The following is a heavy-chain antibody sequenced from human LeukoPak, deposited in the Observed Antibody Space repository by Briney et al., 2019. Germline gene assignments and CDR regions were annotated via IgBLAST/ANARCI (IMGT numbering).Heavy chain of an antibody. CDR2: ISTASSTI. Sequence: GGSLRLSCTASTSNFSNYNMNWVRQAPGKGLEWISYISTASSTIYYALSVRGRFTISRDNTKKTLYLQMNNLRGEDTAVYYCARDEYCSGGSCYHDAFHMWGRGTMVTVSS. CDR1: TSNFSNYN. D-gene: IGHD2-15*01. V-gene: IGHV3-48*01. CDR3: ARDEYCSGGSCYHDAFHM. J-gene: IGHJ3*02.